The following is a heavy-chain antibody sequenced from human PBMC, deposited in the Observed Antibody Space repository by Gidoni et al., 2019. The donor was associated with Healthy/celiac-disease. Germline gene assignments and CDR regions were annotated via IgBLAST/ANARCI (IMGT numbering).Heavy chain of an antibody. Sequence: QVQLVQSGAEVKKPGSSVKVSCKASGGTFSSYTIRWVRQAPGQGLEWMGRIIPILGIANYAQQFQGRVTITADKSTSTAYMELSSLRSEDTAVYYCATNINCSSTSCYTNYYYYGMDVWGQGTTVTVSS. V-gene: IGHV1-69*02. CDR2: IIPILGIA. CDR3: ATNINCSSTSCYTNYYYYGMDV. J-gene: IGHJ6*02. D-gene: IGHD2-2*02. CDR1: GGTFSSYT.